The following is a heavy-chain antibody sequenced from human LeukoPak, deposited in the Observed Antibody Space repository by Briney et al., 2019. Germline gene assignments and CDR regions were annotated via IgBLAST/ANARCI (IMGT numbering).Heavy chain of an antibody. CDR1: GFTFSSYS. CDR2: ISSSSSTI. CDR3: ARDGGYYYYGMDV. D-gene: IGHD3-10*01. Sequence: GGSLRLSCAAPGFTFSSYSMNWVRQAPGKGLEWVSYISSSSSTIYYADSVKGRFTISRDNAKNSLYLQMNSLRAEDTAVYYCARDGGYYYYGMDVWGQGTTVTVSS. V-gene: IGHV3-48*04. J-gene: IGHJ6*02.